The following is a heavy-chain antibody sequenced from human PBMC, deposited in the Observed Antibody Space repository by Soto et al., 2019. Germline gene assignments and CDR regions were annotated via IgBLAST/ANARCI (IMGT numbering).Heavy chain of an antibody. CDR1: GFTFSGSA. CDR3: ASHPYSSSWYS. D-gene: IGHD6-13*01. J-gene: IGHJ4*02. CDR2: IRSKANSYAT. Sequence: GGSLRLSCAASGFTFSGSAMHWVRQASGKGLEWVGRIRSKANSYATAYAASVKGRFTISRDDSKNTAYLQMNSLRAEDTAVYYCASHPYSSSWYSWGQGTLVTVSS. V-gene: IGHV3-73*01.